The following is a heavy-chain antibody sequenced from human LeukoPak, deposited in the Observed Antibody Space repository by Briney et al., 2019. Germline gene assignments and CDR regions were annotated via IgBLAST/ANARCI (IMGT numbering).Heavy chain of an antibody. CDR2: IYYSGST. CDR1: GASISSYY. J-gene: IGHJ5*02. V-gene: IGHV4-59*01. D-gene: IGHD6-25*01. CDR3: ATLAAYRFDP. Sequence: PSETLSLTCTVSGASISSYYWSWIRQPPGKGLEWIAYIYYSGSTNYNPSLKSRVTISLDTSKSQFSLKLISVTAADTAVYYCATLAAYRFDPWGQGTLVTVSS.